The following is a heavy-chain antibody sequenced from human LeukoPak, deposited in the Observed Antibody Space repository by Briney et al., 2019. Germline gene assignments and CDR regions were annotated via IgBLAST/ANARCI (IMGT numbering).Heavy chain of an antibody. D-gene: IGHD3-22*01. J-gene: IGHJ6*03. Sequence: SETLSLTCAVYGGSFSGYYWSWIRQPPGKGLEWIGEINHSGSTNYNPSLKSRVTISVDTSQNQFSLKLSSVTAADTAVYYCARDLYYYDSSGYWATYYYYMDVWGKGTTVTVSS. CDR3: ARDLYYYDSSGYWATYYYYMDV. CDR1: GGSFSGYY. CDR2: INHSGST. V-gene: IGHV4-34*01.